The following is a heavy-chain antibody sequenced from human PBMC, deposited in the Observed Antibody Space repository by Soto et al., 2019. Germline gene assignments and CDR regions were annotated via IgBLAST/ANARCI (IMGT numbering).Heavy chain of an antibody. V-gene: IGHV4-39*01. Sequence: SETLSLTCTVSGGSISSSSYYWGWIRQPPGKGLEWIGSIYYSGSTYYNPSLKSRVTISVDTSKNQFSLKLSSVTAADTAVYYCARQPRILPGYSGHFDYWGQATLVTVSS. D-gene: IGHD3-9*01. CDR1: GGSISSSSYY. J-gene: IGHJ4*02. CDR2: IYYSGST. CDR3: ARQPRILPGYSGHFDY.